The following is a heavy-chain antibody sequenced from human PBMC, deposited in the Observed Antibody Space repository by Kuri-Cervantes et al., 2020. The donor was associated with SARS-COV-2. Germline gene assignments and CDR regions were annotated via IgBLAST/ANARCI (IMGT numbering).Heavy chain of an antibody. CDR1: GGSINNYY. Sequence: GSLRLSCTVSGGSINNYYWSWIRQPPGKGLEWIGYIYDSANTNYNTSLRSRVTMSVDTSKNQVSLKLTSVTAADTAVYYCARVNDYYFDYWGQGTLVTDSS. V-gene: IGHV4-59*01. CDR3: ARVNDYYFDY. CDR2: IYDSANT. D-gene: IGHD1-1*01. J-gene: IGHJ4*02.